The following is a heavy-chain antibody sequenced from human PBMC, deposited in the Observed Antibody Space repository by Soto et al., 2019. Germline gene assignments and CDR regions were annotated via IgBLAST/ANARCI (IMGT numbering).Heavy chain of an antibody. J-gene: IGHJ6*02. CDR2: IIPIFGTA. V-gene: IGHV1-69*13. Sequence: SVKVSCKASGGTFSSYAISWVRQAPGQGLEWMGGIIPIFGTANYAQKFQGRVTITADESTSTAYMELSSLRSEDTAVYYCARVARPGHYYYCGMDVWGQGTTVTVSS. CDR1: GGTFSSYA. CDR3: ARVARPGHYYYCGMDV.